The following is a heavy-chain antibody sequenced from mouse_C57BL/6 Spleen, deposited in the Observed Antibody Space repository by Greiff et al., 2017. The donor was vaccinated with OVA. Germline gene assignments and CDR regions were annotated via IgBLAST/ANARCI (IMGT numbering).Heavy chain of an antibody. J-gene: IGHJ2*01. CDR3: ARFWDSFDY. D-gene: IGHD3-3*01. CDR2: INPYNGGT. Sequence: EVQLQQSGPVLVKPGASVKMSCKASGYTFTDYYMNWVKQSHGKSLEWIGVINPYNGGTSYNQKFKGKATLTVDKSSSTAYMELNSLTSEDSAVYYCARFWDSFDYWGQGTTLTVSS. V-gene: IGHV1-19*01. CDR1: GYTFTDYY.